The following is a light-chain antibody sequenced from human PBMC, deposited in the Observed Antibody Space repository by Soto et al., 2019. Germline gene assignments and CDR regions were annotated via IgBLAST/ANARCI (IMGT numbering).Light chain of an antibody. CDR3: QQYGDSRWT. CDR1: QSVSSRY. J-gene: IGKJ1*01. V-gene: IGKV3-20*01. Sequence: EIVLTQSPGTLSLSPGERATLSCRVSQSVSSRYLAWYQQKPGQAPRLLISGASTRATGIPDRFSGSGSGTDFTLTISRLEPEDFALYYCQQYGDSRWTFGQGTKVEIK. CDR2: GAS.